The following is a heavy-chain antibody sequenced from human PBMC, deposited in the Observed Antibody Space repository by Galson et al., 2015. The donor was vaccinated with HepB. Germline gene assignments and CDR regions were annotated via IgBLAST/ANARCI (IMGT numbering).Heavy chain of an antibody. CDR1: GYPFTSYD. J-gene: IGHJ4*02. Sequence: SVKVSCKASGYPFTSYDIHWVRQPPGQGLEWMGVINLSGDFTNHTQTFQGRVTMTTDRSTTTVYMELSSLRSEDTALCFCARGLYSSAWSLDSWGQGTLVTVSS. D-gene: IGHD6-19*01. V-gene: IGHV1-46*01. CDR2: INLSGDFT. CDR3: ARGLYSSAWSLDS.